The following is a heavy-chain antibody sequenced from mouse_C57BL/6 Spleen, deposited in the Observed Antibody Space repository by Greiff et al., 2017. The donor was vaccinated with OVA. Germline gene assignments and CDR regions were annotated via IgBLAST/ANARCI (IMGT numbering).Heavy chain of an antibody. V-gene: IGHV1-78*01. D-gene: IGHD2-3*01. Sequence: QVQLKQSDAELVKPGASVKISCKVSGYTFTDHTIHWMKQRPEQGLEWIGYIYTRDGSTKYNEKFTGKATLTADKSSSTAYMQLNSLTSEDSAVYFCARRRNDGYYGYAMDYWGQGTSVTVSS. CDR1: GYTFTDHT. CDR2: IYTRDGST. J-gene: IGHJ4*01. CDR3: ARRRNDGYYGYAMDY.